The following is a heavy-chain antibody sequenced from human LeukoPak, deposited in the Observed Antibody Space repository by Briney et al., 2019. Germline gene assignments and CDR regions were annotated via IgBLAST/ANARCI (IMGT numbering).Heavy chain of an antibody. CDR3: ARVITDWALDY. J-gene: IGHJ4*02. CDR1: GGSVSSYS. V-gene: IGHV4-59*02. D-gene: IGHD2-21*01. CDR2: ISYSGST. Sequence: SGTLSLTCTVSGGSVSSYSWSWIRQPPGKGLEWIGYISYSGSTKYSPSLRSRVTMSVDTSKNQFSLKLSSVTSADTAVYYCARVITDWALDYWGQGTLVTVSS.